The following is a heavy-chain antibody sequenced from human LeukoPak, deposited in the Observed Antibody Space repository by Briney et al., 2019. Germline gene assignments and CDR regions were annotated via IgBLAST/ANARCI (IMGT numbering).Heavy chain of an antibody. D-gene: IGHD5-18*01. CDR1: GFTFGSHA. CDR3: GKTTVGYSSGQKPAWPVDY. V-gene: IGHV3-23*01. Sequence: GGSLRLSCEASGFTFGSHAMYWVRQAPGKGLEWVAGIFGSGGSPHYADSVKGRFTISRDNPRNTVYLQINSLRDGDTAVYYCGKTTVGYSSGQKPAWPVDYWGQGTLVTVSS. CDR2: IFGSGGSP. J-gene: IGHJ4*02.